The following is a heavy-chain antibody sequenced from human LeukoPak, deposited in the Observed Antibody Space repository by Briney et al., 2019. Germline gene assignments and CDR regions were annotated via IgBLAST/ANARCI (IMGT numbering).Heavy chain of an antibody. CDR1: GGSISSGDYY. V-gene: IGHV4-30-4*08. CDR2: IYYSGST. Sequence: SETLSLTCTVSGGSISSGDYYWRWIRQPPGKGLEWIGYIYYSGSTYYNPSLKSRVTISVDTSKNQFSLKLSSVTAADTAVYYCTRDTLDIAVAGKWFDPWGQGTLVTVSS. J-gene: IGHJ5*02. CDR3: TRDTLDIAVAGKWFDP. D-gene: IGHD6-19*01.